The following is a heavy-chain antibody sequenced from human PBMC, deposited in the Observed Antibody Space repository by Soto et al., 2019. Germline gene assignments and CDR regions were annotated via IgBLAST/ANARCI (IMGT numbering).Heavy chain of an antibody. CDR1: GFTFTSSA. Sequence: QMQLVQSGPEVKKPGTSVKVSCKASGFTFTSSAVQWVRQARGQRLEWIGWIVVGSGNTNYAQKFQERVTITRDMSTSTAYMELSSLRSEDTAVYYCAASDGSSYGADYYYYGMDVWGQGTTVTVSS. V-gene: IGHV1-58*01. J-gene: IGHJ6*02. CDR2: IVVGSGNT. D-gene: IGHD5-18*01. CDR3: AASDGSSYGADYYYYGMDV.